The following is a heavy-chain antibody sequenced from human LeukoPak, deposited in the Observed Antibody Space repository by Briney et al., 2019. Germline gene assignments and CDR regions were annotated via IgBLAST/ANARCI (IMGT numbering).Heavy chain of an antibody. J-gene: IGHJ3*02. CDR1: GGSISSSNW. Sequence: SETLSLTCAVSGGSISSSNWWSWVRQPPGEGLGWIGEIYHSGSTNYNPSLKSRVTISVDTSKNQFSLKLSSVTAADTAVYYCARDGSGWTDDAFDIWGQGTMVTVSS. D-gene: IGHD6-19*01. CDR3: ARDGSGWTDDAFDI. V-gene: IGHV4-4*02. CDR2: IYHSGST.